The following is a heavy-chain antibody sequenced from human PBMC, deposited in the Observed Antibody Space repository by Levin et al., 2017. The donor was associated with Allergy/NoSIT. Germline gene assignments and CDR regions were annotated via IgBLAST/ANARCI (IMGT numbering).Heavy chain of an antibody. CDR3: AGEFFLAGDYGFDY. V-gene: IGHV1-18*01. CDR2: ISAYNGNT. D-gene: IGHD4-17*01. CDR1: GYTFTSYD. Sequence: GESLKISCKASGYTFTSYDIIWVRQAPGQGLEWMGWISAYNGNTNYAQKLQGRVTMTTDTSTSTAYMELRSLRSDDTDVYYCAGEFFLAGDYGFDYWGQGTLVTVSS. J-gene: IGHJ4*02.